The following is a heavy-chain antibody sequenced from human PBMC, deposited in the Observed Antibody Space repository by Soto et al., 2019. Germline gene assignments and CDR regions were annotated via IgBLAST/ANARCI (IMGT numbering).Heavy chain of an antibody. CDR2: ISYDGSNK. Sequence: QVQLVESGGGVVQPGRSLRLSCAASGFTFSSYAMHWVRQAPGKGLEWVAVISYDGSNKYYADSVKGRFTISRDNSKNTLYLQMNSPRAEDTAVYYCARDRFPPTIYCSGGSCYSYLFDYWGQGTLVTVSS. V-gene: IGHV3-30-3*01. D-gene: IGHD2-15*01. CDR1: GFTFSSYA. J-gene: IGHJ4*02. CDR3: ARDRFPPTIYCSGGSCYSYLFDY.